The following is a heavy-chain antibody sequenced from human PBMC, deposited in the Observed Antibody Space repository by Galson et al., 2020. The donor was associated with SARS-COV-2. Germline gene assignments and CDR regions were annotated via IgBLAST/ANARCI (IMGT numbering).Heavy chain of an antibody. CDR2: INPNSGGT. Sequence: GESLKISCKASGYTFTGYYMHWVRQAPGQGLEWMGWINPNSGGTNYAQKFQGRVTMTRDTSISTAYMELSRLRSDDTAVYYCATIRSGYDYYYYGMDVWGQGTTVTVSS. J-gene: IGHJ6*02. D-gene: IGHD5-12*01. V-gene: IGHV1-2*02. CDR1: GYTFTGYY. CDR3: ATIRSGYDYYYYGMDV.